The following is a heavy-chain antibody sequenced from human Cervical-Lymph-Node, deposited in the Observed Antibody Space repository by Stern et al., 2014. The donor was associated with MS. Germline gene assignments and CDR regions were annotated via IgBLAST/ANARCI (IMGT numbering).Heavy chain of an antibody. V-gene: IGHV5-51*01. CDR1: GYSFTNYW. D-gene: IGHD3-10*01. CDR3: ARQGLGSGSPFDY. J-gene: IGHJ4*02. CDR2: IYPDDSDT. Sequence: EVQLVESGAEVKKPGESLKISCKGSGYSFTNYWINWVRQMPGKGLEWMGIIYPDDSDTRYSPSFQGQVTISADKSISTAYLQWSSLKASDTAMYYCARQGLGSGSPFDYWGQGTLVTVSS.